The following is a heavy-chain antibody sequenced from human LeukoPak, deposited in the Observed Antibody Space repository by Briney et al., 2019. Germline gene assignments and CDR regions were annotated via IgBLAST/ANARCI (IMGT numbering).Heavy chain of an antibody. Sequence: GGSLRLSCAASGFTFSSYAMHWVRQAPGKGLEWVAVIPYDGSNKYYADSVKGRFTISRDNSKNTLYLQMNSLRAEDTAVYYCARARYSSAIYYYYGMDVWGQGTTVTVSS. CDR2: IPYDGSNK. CDR1: GFTFSSYA. D-gene: IGHD6-25*01. V-gene: IGHV3-30-3*01. J-gene: IGHJ6*02. CDR3: ARARYSSAIYYYYGMDV.